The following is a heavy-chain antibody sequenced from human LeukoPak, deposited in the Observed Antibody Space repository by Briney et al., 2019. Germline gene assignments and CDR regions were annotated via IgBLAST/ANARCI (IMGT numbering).Heavy chain of an antibody. D-gene: IGHD5-18*01. V-gene: IGHV4-38-2*02. J-gene: IGHJ4*02. Sequence: IPSETLSLTCTVSGYSISSGYYWGWIRQPPGKGLEWIGRVFHSGSTLYNPSLKSRVTISLDTSRNQFSLRLTSVTAADTAIHFCTRLNTYGLYFDSWGQGSLVIVSS. CDR2: VFHSGST. CDR3: TRLNTYGLYFDS. CDR1: GYSISSGYY.